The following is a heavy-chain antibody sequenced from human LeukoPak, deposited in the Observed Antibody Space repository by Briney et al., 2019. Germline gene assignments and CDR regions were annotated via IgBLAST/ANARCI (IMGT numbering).Heavy chain of an antibody. CDR3: AKNPVAGYYNYYMDG. V-gene: IGHV3-23*01. J-gene: IGHJ6*03. Sequence: GGSLRLSCAASSYTFSTYAMSWVGRAPGKGLEWVSEISGSGGNTYYADSVKDRFTISRDNSKKTLYLEMNSLRAEDTAVYHCAKNPVAGYYNYYMDGWGKGTTVTVSS. D-gene: IGHD6-13*01. CDR2: ISGSGGNT. CDR1: SYTFSTYA.